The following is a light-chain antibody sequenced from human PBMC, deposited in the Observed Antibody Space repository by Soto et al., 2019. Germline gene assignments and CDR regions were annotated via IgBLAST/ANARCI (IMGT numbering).Light chain of an antibody. V-gene: IGLV2-14*01. J-gene: IGLJ1*01. Sequence: QSVLTQPASVSGSPGQSITISCNGTSSDVGGYNYVSWYQQHPGKAPKLMIYDVSNRPSGVSNRFSGSKSGNTASLTISGLQAEDEADYYCSSYTSSSTLYVFGTGTKVT. CDR2: DVS. CDR1: SSDVGGYNY. CDR3: SSYTSSSTLYV.